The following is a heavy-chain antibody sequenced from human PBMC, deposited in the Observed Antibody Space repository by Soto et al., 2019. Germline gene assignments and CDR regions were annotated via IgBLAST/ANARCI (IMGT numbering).Heavy chain of an antibody. CDR3: ARGDCGGDPDAFDI. J-gene: IGHJ3*02. V-gene: IGHV3-30-3*01. CDR2: ISYDGSNK. D-gene: IGHD2-21*02. CDR1: GFTFSSYA. Sequence: QVQLVESGGGVVQPGRSLRLSCAASGFTFSSYAMHWVRQAPGKGLEWVAVISYDGSNKYYADSVKGRFTISRDNSKNTLYLQMNSLRAEDTAVYYCARGDCGGDPDAFDIWGQGTMVTVSS.